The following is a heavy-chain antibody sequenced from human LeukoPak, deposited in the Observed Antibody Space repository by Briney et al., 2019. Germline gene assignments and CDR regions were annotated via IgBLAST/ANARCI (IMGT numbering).Heavy chain of an antibody. CDR3: ARAESMALYFLY. Sequence: GASVKVSCKASGYTFTYFGFIWVRQAPGQGLEWMGWVSTYNGDTDYAKKFQDRVTMTTESSTQTTFMELRNLRSDDTAVYYCARAESMALYFLYWGQGTLVSVSS. D-gene: IGHD1-14*01. V-gene: IGHV1-18*01. CDR2: VSTYNGDT. J-gene: IGHJ1*01. CDR1: GYTFTYFG.